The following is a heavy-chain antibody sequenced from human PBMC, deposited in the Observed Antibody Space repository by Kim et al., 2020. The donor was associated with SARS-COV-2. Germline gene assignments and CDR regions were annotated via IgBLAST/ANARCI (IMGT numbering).Heavy chain of an antibody. CDR2: INAGNTNT. CDR1: GYKFTDYA. CDR3: ARLHCSGGTCFDGGFDY. V-gene: IGHV1-3*01. Sequence: ASVKVSCKASGYKFTDYALHWVRQAPGQSLEWMGLINAGNTNTKYSQRFQDRVTITRDTPASTAYMGLSSLRSEDTAVYFCARLHCSGGTCFDGGFDYWG. D-gene: IGHD2-15*01. J-gene: IGHJ4*01.